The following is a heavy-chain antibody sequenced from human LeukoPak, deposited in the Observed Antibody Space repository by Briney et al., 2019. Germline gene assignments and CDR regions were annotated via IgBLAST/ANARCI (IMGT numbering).Heavy chain of an antibody. CDR1: GGSFSGYY. CDR2: INHSGST. V-gene: IGHV4-34*01. D-gene: IGHD3-10*01. CDR3: ARSLVLWFGELSYYMDV. Sequence: SETLSLTCAVYGGSFSGYYWSWIRQPPGKGLEWIGEINHSGSTNYNPSLKSRVTISVDTSKNQFSLKLSSVTAADTAVYYCARSLVLWFGELSYYMDVWGKGITVTVSS. J-gene: IGHJ6*03.